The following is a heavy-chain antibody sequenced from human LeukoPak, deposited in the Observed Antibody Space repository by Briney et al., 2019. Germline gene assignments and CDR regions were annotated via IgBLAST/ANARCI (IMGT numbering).Heavy chain of an antibody. Sequence: SETLSLTCTVSGGSISSSSYYWGWIRQPPGKGLEWIGSIYYSGSTYYNPSLKSRVTISVDTSKNQFSLKLSSVTAADTAVYYSASVTYYDFWSGSSTFDIWGQGTMVTVSS. J-gene: IGHJ3*02. CDR2: IYYSGST. D-gene: IGHD3-3*01. CDR1: GGSISSSSYY. V-gene: IGHV4-39*01. CDR3: ASVTYYDFWSGSSTFDI.